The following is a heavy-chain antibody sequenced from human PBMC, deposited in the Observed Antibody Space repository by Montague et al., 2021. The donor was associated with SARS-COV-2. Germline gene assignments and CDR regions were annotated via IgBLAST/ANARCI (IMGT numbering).Heavy chain of an antibody. V-gene: IGHV4-39*01. CDR2: FYYSGST. Sequence: SETLSLTCTVSGGSIISSSYYWGWIRQPPGKGLEWIGSFYYSGSTYYNPSLKSRVTISVDTSKNQFSLKMSSVTAADTAVYYCARHLPGIVVAEPAAADYWGQGTLVTVSS. CDR1: GGSIISSSYY. CDR3: ARHLPGIVVAEPAAADY. D-gene: IGHD6-19*01. J-gene: IGHJ4*02.